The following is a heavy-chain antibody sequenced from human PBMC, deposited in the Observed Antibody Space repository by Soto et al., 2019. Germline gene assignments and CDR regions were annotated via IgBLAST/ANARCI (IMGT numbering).Heavy chain of an antibody. CDR1: GYSFTNYW. J-gene: IGHJ4*02. CDR3: ARRSGGWYYFNY. V-gene: IGHV5-10-1*04. Sequence: GESLKISCKGSGYSFTNYWISWVRQMPGKGLEWMGRIDPSDSYTNYSPSFQGQVTISADKSISTAYLQWSSLKASDTAMYYCARRSGGWYYFNYWGQGTLVTVSS. D-gene: IGHD6-19*01. CDR2: IDPSDSYT.